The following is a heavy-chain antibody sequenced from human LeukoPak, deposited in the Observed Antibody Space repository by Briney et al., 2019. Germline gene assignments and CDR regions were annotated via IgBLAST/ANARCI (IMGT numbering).Heavy chain of an antibody. CDR1: GGSFSGYY. CDR3: ARGEDYYDSSGSGDY. Sequence: SETLSLTCAVYGGSFSGYYWSWTRQPPGKGLEWIGEINHSGSTNYNPSLKSRVTISVDTSKNQFSLKLNSVTAADTAVYYCARGEDYYDSSGSGDYWGQGTLVTVSS. D-gene: IGHD3-22*01. V-gene: IGHV4-34*01. J-gene: IGHJ4*02. CDR2: INHSGST.